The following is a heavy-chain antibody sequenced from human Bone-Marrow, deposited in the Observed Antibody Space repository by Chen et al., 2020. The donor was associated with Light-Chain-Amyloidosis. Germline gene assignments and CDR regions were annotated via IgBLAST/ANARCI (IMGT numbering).Heavy chain of an antibody. CDR2: INSDGSST. J-gene: IGHJ4*02. CDR3: TTQGVITGMRY. D-gene: IGHD1-20*01. CDR1: GFTSSSYW. V-gene: IGHV3-74*01. Sequence: EVQLVESGGGLVQPGGSLRLSCAASGFTSSSYWIHWVRQAPGKGLVWVSRINSDGSSTSYADSVKGRFTIYRDNAKNTLYLQMSSLRAEDTAVYYCTTQGVITGMRYWGQGTLVTVSS.